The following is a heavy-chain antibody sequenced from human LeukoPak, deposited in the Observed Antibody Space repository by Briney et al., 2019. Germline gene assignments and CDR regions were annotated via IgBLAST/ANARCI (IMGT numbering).Heavy chain of an antibody. J-gene: IGHJ4*02. V-gene: IGHV3-23*01. CDR1: GFTFSSYA. Sequence: GGSLRLSCAASGFTFSSYAMSWVREAPGEGLGCGSAISGSGGSTYYADSAKGRFTISRDNSKNTLYLQMSSLRAEDTAVYYCAKAFLPTVVTPWNWGQGTLVTVSS. CDR2: ISGSGGST. CDR3: AKAFLPTVVTPWN. D-gene: IGHD4-17*01.